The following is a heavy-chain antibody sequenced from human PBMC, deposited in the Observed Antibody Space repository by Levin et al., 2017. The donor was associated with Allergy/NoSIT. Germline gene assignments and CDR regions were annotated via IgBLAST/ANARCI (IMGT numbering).Heavy chain of an antibody. CDR1: GFTFSSYS. J-gene: IGHJ4*02. D-gene: IGHD3-22*01. V-gene: IGHV3-48*01. CDR3: ARDGDNSGVDY. CDR2: ISSSSSTI. Sequence: AGGSLRLSCAASGFTFSSYSMNWVRQAPGKGLEWVSYISSSSSTIYYADSVKGRFTISRDNAKNSLYLQMNSLRAEDTAVYYCARDGDNSGVDYWGQGTLVTVSS.